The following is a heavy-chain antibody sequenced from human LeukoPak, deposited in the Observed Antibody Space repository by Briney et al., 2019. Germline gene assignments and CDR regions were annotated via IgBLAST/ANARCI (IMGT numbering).Heavy chain of an antibody. CDR3: AKDRSTGYYRFDY. CDR2: IGGSGGGT. Sequence: PGPSLRLSCAGSAVRFNSYAMSWVRQNPGKGLEWVSGIGGSGGGTYYADFVKGRFTISRDNTKKTLYLQMNSLRVDDTAVYYCAKDRSTGYYRFDYWGQGTLLTVSS. V-gene: IGHV3-23*01. CDR1: AVRFNSYA. D-gene: IGHD1-26*01. J-gene: IGHJ4*02.